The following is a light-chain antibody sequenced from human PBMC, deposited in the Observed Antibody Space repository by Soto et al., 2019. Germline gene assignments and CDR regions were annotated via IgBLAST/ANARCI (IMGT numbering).Light chain of an antibody. CDR1: QSVSNN. J-gene: IGKJ4*01. V-gene: IGKV3-15*01. Sequence: EIVMTQSPATLSVSPGERATLSCRASQSVSNNLAWYQQKPGQAPRLLIYGASTRATGIPARFSGSESWTEFTLTISSLQSEDFAVYYCQQYNTWSPLTFGGGTKVETK. CDR2: GAS. CDR3: QQYNTWSPLT.